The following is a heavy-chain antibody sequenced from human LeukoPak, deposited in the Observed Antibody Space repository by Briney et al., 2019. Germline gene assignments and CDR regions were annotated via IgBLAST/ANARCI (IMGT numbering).Heavy chain of an antibody. J-gene: IGHJ4*02. Sequence: PSETLSLTCTVSGGSISSGGYYWSWIRQHPGKGLEWIGYIYYSGSTYYNPSLKSRVTISVDTSKNQLSLKLSSVTAADTAVYYCARGTSQQLVDYWGQGTLVTVSS. D-gene: IGHD6-13*01. CDR1: GGSISSGGYY. CDR2: IYYSGST. V-gene: IGHV4-31*03. CDR3: ARGTSQQLVDY.